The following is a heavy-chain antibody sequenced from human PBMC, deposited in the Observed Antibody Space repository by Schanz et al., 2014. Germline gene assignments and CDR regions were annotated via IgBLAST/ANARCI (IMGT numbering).Heavy chain of an antibody. V-gene: IGHV3-33*08. D-gene: IGHD2-8*01. J-gene: IGHJ6*02. CDR1: GFTFSSYG. Sequence: QVQLVESGGGVVQPGRSLRLSCAASGFTFSSYGMHWVRQAPGKGLEWVAVIWHDGSSKYYADSVKGRFTISRDNSKNTLFLQMNSLRAEDTAVYYCANSGYCTSGICYTRGDGMDVWGQGTTVTVSS. CDR2: IWHDGSSK. CDR3: ANSGYCTSGICYTRGDGMDV.